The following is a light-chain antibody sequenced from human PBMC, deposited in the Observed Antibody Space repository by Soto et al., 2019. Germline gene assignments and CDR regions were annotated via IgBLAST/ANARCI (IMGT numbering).Light chain of an antibody. Sequence: QSALTQPRSVSGSPGQSVTISCTGTSSDVGGYDYVSWYQQHPGKAPKLMIYDVSKRPAGVPDRFSGSKSGNTASLTISGLQAEDGADYYCCSFAGRYVLGTGTKLTDL. CDR1: SSDVGGYDY. J-gene: IGLJ1*01. V-gene: IGLV2-11*01. CDR2: DVS. CDR3: CSFAGRYV.